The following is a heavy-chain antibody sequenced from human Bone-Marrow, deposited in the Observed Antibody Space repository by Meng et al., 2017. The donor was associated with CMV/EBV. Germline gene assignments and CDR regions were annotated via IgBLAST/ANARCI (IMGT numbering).Heavy chain of an antibody. J-gene: IGHJ5*02. D-gene: IGHD3-22*01. CDR3: AMMSDYYDSSGFNFDT. CDR1: GFTFSSYE. Sequence: GESLKISCSASGFTFSSYEMNWVRQAPGKGLEWVSYISSSGTTIYYADSVKGRFTISRDNAKTSLYLQMKSMRAEDTAVYYCAMMSDYYDSSGFNFDTWGQGTLVTVSS. CDR2: ISSSGTTI. V-gene: IGHV3-48*03.